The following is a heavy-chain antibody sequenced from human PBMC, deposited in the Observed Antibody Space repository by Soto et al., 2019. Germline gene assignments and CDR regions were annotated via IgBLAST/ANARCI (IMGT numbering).Heavy chain of an antibody. CDR2: IYYSGST. CDR1: GGSISSSSYY. Sequence: QLQLQESGPGLVKPSETLSLTCTVSGGSISSSSYYWGWIRQPPGKGLEWIGSIYYSGSTYYNPSHKSRVTISVDTSKNQVSLKLSSVTAADTAVYYCARHVAADTAGAFFQHWGQGTLVTVSS. J-gene: IGHJ1*01. CDR3: ARHVAADTAGAFFQH. D-gene: IGHD3-3*02. V-gene: IGHV4-39*01.